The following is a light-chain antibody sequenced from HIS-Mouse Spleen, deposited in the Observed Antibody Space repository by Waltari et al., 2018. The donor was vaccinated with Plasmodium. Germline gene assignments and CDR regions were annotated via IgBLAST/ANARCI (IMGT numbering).Light chain of an antibody. V-gene: IGKV1-33*01. Sequence: DIQMTQSPSSLSASVGDRVTITCQASQDISNYLNWYQQKPGKAPKLLIYDASNLETGVPSRFSGSGSGTEFTFTISSLQPEDIATYYCQQYDNLPPLFTFGPGTKVGIK. CDR3: QQYDNLPPLFT. J-gene: IGKJ3*01. CDR2: DAS. CDR1: QDISNY.